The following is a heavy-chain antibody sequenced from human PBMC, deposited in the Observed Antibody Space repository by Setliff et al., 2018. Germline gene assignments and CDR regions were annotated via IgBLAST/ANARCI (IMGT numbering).Heavy chain of an antibody. CDR2: LYYTGNT. J-gene: IGHJ4*02. V-gene: IGHV4-39*01. CDR3: ARHSRSSGGES. D-gene: IGHD2-15*01. Sequence: ASETLSLTCAVSGGSIGSRTYYWGWVRQPPGKGLEWIGSLYYTGNTYYNPSLKSRVTISVDTSKNRFSLKLKSVTAADTAVFYCARHSRSSGGESWGQGTLVTVSS. CDR1: GGSIGSRTYY.